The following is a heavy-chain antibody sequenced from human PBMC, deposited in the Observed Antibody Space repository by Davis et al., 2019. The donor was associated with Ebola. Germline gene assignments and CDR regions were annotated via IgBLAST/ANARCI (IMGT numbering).Heavy chain of an antibody. J-gene: IGHJ4*02. CDR1: GYTFTGYY. D-gene: IGHD4-23*01. CDR3: ARDVRVTPIDY. V-gene: IGHV1-46*01. CDR2: INPSGGST. Sequence: ASVKVSCKASGYTFTGYYMHWVRQAPGQGLEWMGIINPSGGSTSYAQKFQGRVTMTRDTSTSTAYMELRSLRSDDTAVYYCARDVRVTPIDYWGQGTLVTVSS.